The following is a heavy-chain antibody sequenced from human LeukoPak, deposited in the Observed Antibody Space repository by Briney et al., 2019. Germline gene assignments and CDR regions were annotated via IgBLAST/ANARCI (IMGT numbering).Heavy chain of an antibody. CDR1: GTSLSAYC. CDR3: ARAGGADSPQDLAY. CDR2: INHSGST. Sequence: SETLSLTCAVSGTSLSAYCWSWSRQPPEKGLEWVGEINHSGSTNYNPSLKSRVTISVDTSKNQFSLRLTSVTAADTAVYYCARAGGADSPQDLAYWGQGILVTVSS. D-gene: IGHD3-22*01. V-gene: IGHV4-34*01. J-gene: IGHJ4*02.